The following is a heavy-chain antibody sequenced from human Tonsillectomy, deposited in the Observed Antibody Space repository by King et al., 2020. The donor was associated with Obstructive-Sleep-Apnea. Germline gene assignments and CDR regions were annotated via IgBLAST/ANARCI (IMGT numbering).Heavy chain of an antibody. CDR2: ISSGGTYA. CDR1: GFTFSDYY. CDR3: AGARYSSTGPPSSSPVDF. D-gene: IGHD2-8*02. Sequence: VQLVESGGGLVKPGGSLRISCTASGFTFSDYYMSWIRQAPGKGLEGVSYISSGGTYANYADSMKGRFISSSDSAKNSLSLQMNSLRVDDTAVYYGAGARYSSTGPPSSSPVDFWGQGSTVIVSS. V-gene: IGHV3-11*06. J-gene: IGHJ6*02.